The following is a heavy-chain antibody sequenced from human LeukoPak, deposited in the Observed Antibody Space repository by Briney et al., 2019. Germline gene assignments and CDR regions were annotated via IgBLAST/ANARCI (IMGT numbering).Heavy chain of an antibody. J-gene: IGHJ4*02. CDR1: GFTFSSYG. CDR2: IWYDGSNK. D-gene: IGHD3-22*01. V-gene: IGHV3-33*01. CDR3: TTDSYYYDSSGYYYTDY. Sequence: GGSLRLSCAASGFTFSSYGMHWVRQAPGKGLEWVAVIWYDGSNKYYADSVKGRFTISRDNSKNTLYLQMNSLKTEDTAVYYCTTDSYYYDSSGYYYTDYWGQGTLVTVSS.